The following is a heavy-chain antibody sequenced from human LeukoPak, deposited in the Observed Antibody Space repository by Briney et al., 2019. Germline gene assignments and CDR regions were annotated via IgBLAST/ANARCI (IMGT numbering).Heavy chain of an antibody. CDR3: ASPYYDFWSY. J-gene: IGHJ4*02. D-gene: IGHD3-3*01. Sequence: SETLSLTCTVSGGSISSSSYYWGWIRQPPGKGLEWIGSIYYSGSTYYNPSLKSRVTISVDTSKNQFSLKLSSVTAADTAAYYCASPYYDFWSYWGQGTLVTVSS. V-gene: IGHV4-39*01. CDR2: IYYSGST. CDR1: GGSISSSSYY.